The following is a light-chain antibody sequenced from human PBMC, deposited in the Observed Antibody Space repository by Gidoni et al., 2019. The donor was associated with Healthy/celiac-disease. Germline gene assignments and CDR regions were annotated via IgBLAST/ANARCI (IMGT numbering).Light chain of an antibody. CDR2: AAS. J-gene: IGKJ3*01. V-gene: IGKV1-39*01. CDR1: QSISSY. CDR3: QQGYSTPLT. Sequence: DIQMTQSPSSLSASVGDRVTITCRASQSISSYLNWYQQKPGKAPKLLIYAASSLQSGVPSRFSGSGSGTDFTLNISSLQPEDFATYYCQQGYSTPLTFGPGTKVDIK.